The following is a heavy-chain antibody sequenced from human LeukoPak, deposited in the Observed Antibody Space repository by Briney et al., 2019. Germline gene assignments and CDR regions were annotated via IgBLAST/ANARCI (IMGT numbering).Heavy chain of an antibody. CDR2: IYYSGST. D-gene: IGHD3-16*01. Sequence: SETLSLTCTVSGGSISSSSYYWSWIRQPPGKGLEWIGSIYYSGSTYYNPSLKSRVTISVDTSKNQFSLKLSSVTAADTAVYYCARWGWPFDYWGQGTLVTVSS. CDR3: ARWGWPFDY. CDR1: GGSISSSSYY. J-gene: IGHJ4*02. V-gene: IGHV4-39*01.